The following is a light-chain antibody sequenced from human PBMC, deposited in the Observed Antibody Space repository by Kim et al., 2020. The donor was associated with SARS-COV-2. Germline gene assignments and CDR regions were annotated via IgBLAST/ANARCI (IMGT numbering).Light chain of an antibody. V-gene: IGLV3-21*03. CDR1: NIGSSS. CDR3: QAWDSNTDNVM. J-gene: IGLJ3*02. CDR2: NDG. Sequence: SYELTQPPSVSAAPGMTATITCGRRNIGSSSVHWYQQQPGQAPVLVVYNDGDRPSGVPERFSGSNSGNTATLTISRAEAGDEADYYCQAWDSNTDNVMFG.